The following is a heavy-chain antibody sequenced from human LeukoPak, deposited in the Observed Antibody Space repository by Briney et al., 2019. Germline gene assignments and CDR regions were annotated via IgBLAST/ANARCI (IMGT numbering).Heavy chain of an antibody. CDR2: IPYDGSNK. Sequence: GGARRLACGVSGLTCSSDAMHWVREAPGKGLEWVAVIPYDGSNKYYADSVKGRFTISRDNSKNTLYLQMDSLRAEDTAVYYCAKDSGGSAWPKYFDYWGQGSLVTVSS. CDR3: AKDSGGSAWPKYFDY. D-gene: IGHD2-15*01. V-gene: IGHV3-30*04. J-gene: IGHJ4*02. CDR1: GLTCSSDA.